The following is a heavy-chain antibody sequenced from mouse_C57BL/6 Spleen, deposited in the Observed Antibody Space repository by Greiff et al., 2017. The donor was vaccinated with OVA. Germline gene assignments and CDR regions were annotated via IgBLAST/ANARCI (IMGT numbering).Heavy chain of an antibody. J-gene: IGHJ2*01. Sequence: EVKVVESGGGLVKPGGSLKLSCAASGFTFSSYTMSWVRQTPEKRLEWVATISGGGGNTYYPDSVKGRFTISRDNAKNTLYLQMSSLRSEDTALYYCARYGLGFDYWGQGTTLTVSS. CDR3: ARYGLGFDY. V-gene: IGHV5-9*01. CDR2: ISGGGGNT. CDR1: GFTFSSYT. D-gene: IGHD4-1*01.